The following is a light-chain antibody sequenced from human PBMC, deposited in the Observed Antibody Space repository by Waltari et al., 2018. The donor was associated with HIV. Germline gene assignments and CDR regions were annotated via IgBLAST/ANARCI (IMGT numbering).Light chain of an antibody. V-gene: IGKV1-39*01. Sequence: DIQMTQSPSSLSASVGDRVTITCRASQSISSYLNWYQQKPGKAPKLLIYAASSLQSGVPSRFSGSGSGTDFTLTISSLQPEDFATYYCQQSYSTHSFGRGPSWRSN. CDR3: QQSYSTHS. CDR1: QSISSY. CDR2: AAS. J-gene: IGKJ2*03.